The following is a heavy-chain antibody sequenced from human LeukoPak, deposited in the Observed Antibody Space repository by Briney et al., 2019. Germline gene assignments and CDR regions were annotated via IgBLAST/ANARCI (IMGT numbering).Heavy chain of an antibody. CDR3: ASGYCNGGGCYHDY. CDR1: GFTFSSYD. Sequence: PGGSLRLSCAASGFTFSSYDMNWVRQAPGKGQEWDSSISSTSSHIYYADSGKGRFTISRDNAKNSLYLQMNSLRVEDTAVYYCASGYCNGGGCYHDYWGQGTLVTVSS. D-gene: IGHD2-15*01. J-gene: IGHJ4*02. CDR2: ISSTSSHI. V-gene: IGHV3-21*01.